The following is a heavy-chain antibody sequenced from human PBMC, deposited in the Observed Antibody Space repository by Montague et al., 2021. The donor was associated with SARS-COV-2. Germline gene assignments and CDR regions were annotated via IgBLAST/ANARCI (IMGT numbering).Heavy chain of an antibody. Sequence: SETLSLTCTVSGGSISSYYWGWIRQPPGKGLEWIGYIYYSGSTNYNPSLKSRVTISVDTSKNQFSLKLSSVTAADTAVYYCASDQGDGSLYGMDVWGQGTTVTVSS. CDR3: ASDQGDGSLYGMDV. J-gene: IGHJ6*02. V-gene: IGHV4-59*01. CDR2: IYYSGST. CDR1: GGSISSYY. D-gene: IGHD5-24*01.